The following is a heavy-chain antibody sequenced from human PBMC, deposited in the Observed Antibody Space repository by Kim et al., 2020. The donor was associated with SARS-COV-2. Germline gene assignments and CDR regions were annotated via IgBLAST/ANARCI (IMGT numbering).Heavy chain of an antibody. J-gene: IGHJ4*02. CDR1: GFTFNTYW. CDR2: VRQDGNEE. V-gene: IGHV3-7*01. D-gene: IGHD6-19*01. CDR3: AGGNGWLITA. Sequence: GGSLRLSCAASGFTFNTYWMNWVRQAPGKGLQWVANVRQDGNEENYVDSLKCRFRISRENAKNSVYLEMSSLRVEDTAVYYCAGGNGWLITAWGQGTLVTVSS.